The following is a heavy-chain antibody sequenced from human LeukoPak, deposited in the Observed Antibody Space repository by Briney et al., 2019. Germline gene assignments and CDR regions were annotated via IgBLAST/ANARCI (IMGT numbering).Heavy chain of an antibody. CDR1: GFTFSSYG. Sequence: PGGSLRLSCAASGFTFSSYGRHWVRQAPGKGLEWVAFIRYDGSNKYYADSVKGRFTISRDNSKNTLYLQMNSLRAEDTAVYYCAKDMKSHSYEGDWFDPWGQGTLVTVSS. D-gene: IGHD5-12*01. V-gene: IGHV3-30*02. J-gene: IGHJ5*02. CDR2: IRYDGSNK. CDR3: AKDMKSHSYEGDWFDP.